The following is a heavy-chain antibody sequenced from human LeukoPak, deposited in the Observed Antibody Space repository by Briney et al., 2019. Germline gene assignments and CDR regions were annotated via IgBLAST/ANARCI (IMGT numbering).Heavy chain of an antibody. J-gene: IGHJ4*02. V-gene: IGHV1-69*04. D-gene: IGHD6-13*01. Sequence: GSSVTVSCKPSGDTFSSYAISWLRQAPGQGVAWLGRIILILGIANYAQKFQGRVTITADKSTSTAYMELSSLRSEDTAVYYCGSGDIAAAGTDYWGQGTLVTVSS. CDR1: GDTFSSYA. CDR2: IILILGIA. CDR3: GSGDIAAAGTDY.